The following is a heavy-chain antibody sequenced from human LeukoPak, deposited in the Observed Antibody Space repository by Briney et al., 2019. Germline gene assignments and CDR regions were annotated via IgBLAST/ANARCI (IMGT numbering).Heavy chain of an antibody. CDR3: ARGTTKGYYYDSSGYYTK. V-gene: IGHV4-59*12. Sequence: SETLSLTCNVSGGSINSYYWGWFRQPPGKRLESIGYIYYSGRTTYNPSLKSRVTISVDTSTNQISLKLTSGTAADTAVYFCARGTTKGYYYDSSGYYTKWGQGTLVTVSS. CDR2: IYYSGRT. D-gene: IGHD3-22*01. CDR1: GGSINSYY. J-gene: IGHJ4*02.